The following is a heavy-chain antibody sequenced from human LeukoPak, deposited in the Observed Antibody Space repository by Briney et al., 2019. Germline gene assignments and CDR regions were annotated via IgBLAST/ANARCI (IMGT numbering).Heavy chain of an antibody. CDR2: IYPGESDT. CDR3: ARNPYSSSWYPFDY. J-gene: IGHJ4*02. D-gene: IGHD6-13*01. Sequence: GESLKISCKGSGYSFTSYWIGWVRQMPGKGLEWMGIIYPGESDTRYSPSFQGQVTISADKSISPAYLQWSSLKASDTAMYYCARNPYSSSWYPFDYWGQGTLVTVSS. CDR1: GYSFTSYW. V-gene: IGHV5-51*01.